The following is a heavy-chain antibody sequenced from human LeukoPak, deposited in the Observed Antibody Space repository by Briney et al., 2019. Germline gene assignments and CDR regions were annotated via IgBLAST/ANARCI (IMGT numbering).Heavy chain of an antibody. Sequence: SETPSLTCTVSGGSVSTYYWNWIRQPPGKGLEWIGYIYYSGITNYNPSLKSRLTISVDTSNNQFSLKLSSVTAADTAVYYCASTSGYCSGGNCYSAFDYRGQGTLVTVSS. D-gene: IGHD2-15*01. CDR3: ASTSGYCSGGNCYSAFDY. CDR2: IYYSGIT. V-gene: IGHV4-59*02. J-gene: IGHJ4*02. CDR1: GGSVSTYY.